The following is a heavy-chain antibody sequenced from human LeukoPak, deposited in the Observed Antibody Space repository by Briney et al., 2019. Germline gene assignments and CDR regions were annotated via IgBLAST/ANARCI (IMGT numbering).Heavy chain of an antibody. J-gene: IGHJ5*02. Sequence: PSETLSLTCTVSGGSISSYYWSWIRQPPGKGLEWIGYIYYSGSTNYNPSLKSRVTISVDTSKNQFSLKLSSVTAADTAVYYCARFELRFLEWLLEPQGWFDPWGQGTLVTVSS. CDR1: GGSISSYY. V-gene: IGHV4-59*01. CDR2: IYYSGST. D-gene: IGHD3-3*01. CDR3: ARFELRFLEWLLEPQGWFDP.